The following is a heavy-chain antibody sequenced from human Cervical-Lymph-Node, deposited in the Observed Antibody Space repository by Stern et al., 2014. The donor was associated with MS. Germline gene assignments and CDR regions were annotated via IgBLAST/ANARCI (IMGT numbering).Heavy chain of an antibody. V-gene: IGHV1-69*09. Sequence: VQLGESGAEVKKPGSSVKVSCKASGGTFNSYALRWMRQAPGQGLEWMGGIIPARGITNYAQKYWGRLTINADKITTTVYMELRSLISEDTAIYYCARDAGGVDIWGQGTRVTVS. D-gene: IGHD2-8*02. CDR1: GGTFNSYA. CDR3: ARDAGGVDI. CDR2: IIPARGIT. J-gene: IGHJ3*02.